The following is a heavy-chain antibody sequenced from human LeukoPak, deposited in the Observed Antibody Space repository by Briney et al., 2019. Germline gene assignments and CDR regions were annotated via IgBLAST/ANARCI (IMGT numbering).Heavy chain of an antibody. Sequence: SCKASGYTFTGYYMNWVRQAPGKGLEWISYIGIDSGNTNYADSVKGRFTISRDNAKNSLYLQMNSLRAEDTAVYYCARDRIAVAGWGQGTLVTVSS. CDR2: IGIDSGNT. J-gene: IGHJ4*02. CDR1: GYTFTGYY. V-gene: IGHV3-11*05. CDR3: ARDRIAVAG. D-gene: IGHD6-19*01.